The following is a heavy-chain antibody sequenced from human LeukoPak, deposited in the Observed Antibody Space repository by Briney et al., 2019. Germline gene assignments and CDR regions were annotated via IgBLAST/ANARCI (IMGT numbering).Heavy chain of an antibody. CDR2: IRSQDYGGTT. Sequence: GGSLRLSCTASGFTFADSAMSWVRQAPGKGLQWVGLIRSQDYGGTTEYAASVQGRFTMSRDDSKSIAYLQMNNLKTEDTGTYYCTRDHFGGYPLAYWYLDLWGRGTLVTVSS. V-gene: IGHV3-49*04. CDR1: GFTFADSA. CDR3: TRDHFGGYPLAYWYLDL. J-gene: IGHJ2*01. D-gene: IGHD5-12*01.